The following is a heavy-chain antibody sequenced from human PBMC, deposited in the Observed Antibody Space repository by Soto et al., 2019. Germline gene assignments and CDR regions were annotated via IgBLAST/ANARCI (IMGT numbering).Heavy chain of an antibody. J-gene: IGHJ4*02. CDR1: GFSFSDYY. CDR3: ASPNIRDY. CDR2: IDSTSATT. V-gene: IGHV3-11*01. Sequence: GGSLRLSCAASGFSFSDYYMTWIRQTPEKGLEWISFIDSTSATTHYADSVKGRFTISRDNAKNSLYLQMNNLRPEDTAIYYCASPNIRDYWGRGTLVTVSS.